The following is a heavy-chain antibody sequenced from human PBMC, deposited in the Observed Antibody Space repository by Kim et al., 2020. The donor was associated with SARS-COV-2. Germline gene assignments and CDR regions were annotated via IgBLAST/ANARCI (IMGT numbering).Heavy chain of an antibody. CDR3: AKDTTANHPKYDGMDV. J-gene: IGHJ6*02. CDR2: IGGDSVSK. V-gene: IGHV3-9*01. Sequence: GGSLRLSCVASGFTFDNFPMHWVRQAPGKGLEWVSGIGGDSVSKGYAVSVKGRVTISRDNAKNSLYLQMSSLSAEDTALYYCAKDTTANHPKYDGMDVWGQGTTVTVSS. CDR1: GFTFDNFP.